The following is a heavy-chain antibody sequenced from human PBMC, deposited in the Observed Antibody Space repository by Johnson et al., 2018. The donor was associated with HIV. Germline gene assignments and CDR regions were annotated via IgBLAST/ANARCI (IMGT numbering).Heavy chain of an antibody. CDR2: ISYDGSNK. Sequence: QVQLVESGGGVVQPGRSLRLSCVASGFTFSSYGIHWVRQAPCKGLEWVAIISYDGSNKYYADSVKGRFTISRDNSKNTLYLQMNSLRAEDTAVYYCAYPREGSSWSNDAFDIWGQGTMVTVSS. J-gene: IGHJ3*02. CDR3: AYPREGSSWSNDAFDI. D-gene: IGHD6-13*01. CDR1: GFTFSSYG. V-gene: IGHV3-30*03.